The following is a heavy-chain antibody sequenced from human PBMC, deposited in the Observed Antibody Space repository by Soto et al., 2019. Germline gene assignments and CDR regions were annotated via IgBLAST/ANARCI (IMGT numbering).Heavy chain of an antibody. D-gene: IGHD3-3*01. V-gene: IGHV4-59*01. CDR3: ARVFTYDFWSGSLEGLDV. Sequence: SETLSLTCTVSGGSISGYHWSWLRQPPGKGLEWLGQIYYTGRLNYNPSLKGRVTMSVDTSKNQFPLRLTSVPAEDTAVYFCARVFTYDFWSGSLEGLDVWGVGTKVTVSS. CDR1: GGSISGYH. J-gene: IGHJ6*04. CDR2: IYYTGRL.